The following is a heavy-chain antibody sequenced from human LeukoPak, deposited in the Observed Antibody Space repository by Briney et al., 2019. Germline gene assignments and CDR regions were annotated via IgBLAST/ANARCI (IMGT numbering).Heavy chain of an antibody. CDR3: ARGRTFDD. Sequence: SETLSLTCTVSGGSISSYYWSWIRQPPGKGLEWIGNIYDRGSTKYNPSLKSRVTISVDTSKNQFSLRLSSVTAADTAVYYCARGRTFDDWGQGTLVTVSS. V-gene: IGHV4-59*01. J-gene: IGHJ4*02. CDR1: GGSISSYY. CDR2: IYDRGST.